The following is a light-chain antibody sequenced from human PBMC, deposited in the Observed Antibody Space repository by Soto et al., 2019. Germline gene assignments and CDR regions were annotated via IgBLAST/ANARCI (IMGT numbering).Light chain of an antibody. Sequence: IVMTQSPDSLLVSWAGRATTNCKSATRVFFSSNKKNYLAWYQQKPGQPLKLFFYWASTRDSGVPDRFSGSGSATDFTLTIKTLQVEDVAVYYCQQYYSTPLTFGGGTKVEIK. V-gene: IGKV4-1*01. J-gene: IGKJ4*01. CDR2: WAS. CDR1: TRVFFSSNKKNY. CDR3: QQYYSTPLT.